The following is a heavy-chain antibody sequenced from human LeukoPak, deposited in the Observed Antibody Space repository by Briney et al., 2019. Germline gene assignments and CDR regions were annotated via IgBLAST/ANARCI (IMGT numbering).Heavy chain of an antibody. CDR2: INPNSGGT. Sequence: ASVKVSCKASGYTFTGYYMHWVRQAPGQGVEGMGWINPNSGGTNYAQKFQGRVTMTRERAISTAYMELSRLRSDDTAVYYCAREVVAATGKGNWFDPWGQGTLVTVSS. CDR3: AREVVAATGKGNWFDP. D-gene: IGHD2-15*01. J-gene: IGHJ5*02. CDR1: GYTFTGYY. V-gene: IGHV1-2*02.